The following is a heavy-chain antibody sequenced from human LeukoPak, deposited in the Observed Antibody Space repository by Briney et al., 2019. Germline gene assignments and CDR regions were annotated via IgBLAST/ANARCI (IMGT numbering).Heavy chain of an antibody. CDR2: IYSGGNT. J-gene: IGHJ5*02. CDR1: GFTVSSNY. V-gene: IGHV3-66*01. Sequence: GGSLRLSCAASGFTVSSNYMSWVRQAPGKGLEWVSVIYSGGNTYYADSVKGRFTISRDNSKNTLYLQMNSLRAEDTAVYFCARDPWSECGGDCPFGQGTLVTVSS. D-gene: IGHD2-21*02. CDR3: ARDPWSECGGDCP.